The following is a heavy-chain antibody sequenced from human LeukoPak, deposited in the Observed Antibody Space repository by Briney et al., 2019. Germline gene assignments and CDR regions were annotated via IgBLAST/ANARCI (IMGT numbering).Heavy chain of an antibody. CDR2: IYYSGST. D-gene: IGHD4/OR15-4a*01. CDR3: ARAPGNDYYPYYYMDV. V-gene: IGHV4-59*01. J-gene: IGHJ6*03. Sequence: SETLSLTCTVSGGSISSYYWSWIRQPPGKGLEWIGYIYYSGSTNYNPSLKSRVTISVDTSKNQFSLKVNSVTAADTAVYYCARAPGNDYYPYYYMDVWGKGTTVTVSS. CDR1: GGSISSYY.